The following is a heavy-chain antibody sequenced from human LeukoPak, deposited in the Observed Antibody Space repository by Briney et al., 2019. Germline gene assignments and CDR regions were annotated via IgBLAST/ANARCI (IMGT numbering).Heavy chain of an antibody. CDR3: ARDSTGDGTGY. V-gene: IGHV1-46*01. D-gene: IGHD7-27*01. CDR1: GYTFIGYY. J-gene: IGHJ4*02. Sequence: ASVKVSCKVSGYTFIGYYIHWVRQAPGQGLEWMGIINPSGGSTSYAQKFQGRVTMTRDTSTSTVYMELSSLRSEDTAVYYCARDSTGDGTGYWGQGTLVTVSS. CDR2: INPSGGST.